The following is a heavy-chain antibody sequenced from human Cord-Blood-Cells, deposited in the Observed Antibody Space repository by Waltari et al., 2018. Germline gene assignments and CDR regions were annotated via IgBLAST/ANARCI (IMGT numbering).Heavy chain of an antibody. D-gene: IGHD3-10*01. Sequence: QVQLQESGPGLVKPSGTLSLTCAVSGVSISSSNWWSWVRQAPGKGLEWIGEIYHSGSTNCKPSLKSRVTISVDKSKNQFSRKLSSVTAADTAVYYCASIEGSYYYYGMDVWGQGTTVTVSS. J-gene: IGHJ6*02. CDR1: GVSISSSNW. CDR2: IYHSGST. CDR3: ASIEGSYYYYGMDV. V-gene: IGHV4-4*02.